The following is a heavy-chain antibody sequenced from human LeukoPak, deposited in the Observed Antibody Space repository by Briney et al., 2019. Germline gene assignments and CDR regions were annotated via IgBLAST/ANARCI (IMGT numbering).Heavy chain of an antibody. CDR2: ISSSSSYI. Sequence: GGSLRLSCAASGFTFSSYSMNWVRQAPGEGLEWVSSISSSSSYIYYADSVKDRFTISRDNAKNSLYLQMNSLRAEDTAEYYCAKGHPGGAFDIWGQGTMVTVSS. CDR1: GFTFSSYS. J-gene: IGHJ3*02. V-gene: IGHV3-21*01. CDR3: AKGHPGGAFDI.